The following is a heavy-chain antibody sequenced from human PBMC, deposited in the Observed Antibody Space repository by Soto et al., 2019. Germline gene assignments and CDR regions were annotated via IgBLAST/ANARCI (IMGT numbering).Heavy chain of an antibody. Sequence: GASVKVSCKASGYTFSSYAISWVRQAPGQGLEWMGGIIPIFGTANYAQKFQGRVTITADESTSTAYMELSSLRSEDTAVYYCARDIFNNNQYYDFWSGYYRVNWFDPWGQGTLVTVSS. CDR3: ARDIFNNNQYYDFWSGYYRVNWFDP. CDR2: IIPIFGTA. J-gene: IGHJ5*02. V-gene: IGHV1-69*13. CDR1: GYTFSSYA. D-gene: IGHD3-3*01.